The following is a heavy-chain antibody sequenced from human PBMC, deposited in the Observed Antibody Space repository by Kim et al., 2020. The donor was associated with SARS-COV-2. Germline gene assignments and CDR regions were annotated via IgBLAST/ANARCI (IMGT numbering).Heavy chain of an antibody. CDR2: IWYDGSNK. D-gene: IGHD2-15*01. CDR1: GFTFSSYG. J-gene: IGHJ6*02. CDR3: ARDLGSGGRGPYYYGMYV. Sequence: GGSLRLSCAASGFTFSSYGMHWVRQAPGKGLEWVAVIWYDGSNKYYADSVKGRFTISRDNSKNTLYLQMNSLRAEDTAVYYCARDLGSGGRGPYYYGMYVWGQGTTVTVSS. V-gene: IGHV3-33*01.